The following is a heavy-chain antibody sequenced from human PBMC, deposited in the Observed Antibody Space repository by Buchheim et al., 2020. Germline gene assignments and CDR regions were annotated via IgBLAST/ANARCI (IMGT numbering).Heavy chain of an antibody. CDR1: GFTFSNYA. D-gene: IGHD3-3*01. J-gene: IGHJ4*02. V-gene: IGHV3-23*01. CDR2: LSGSGLST. Sequence: EVRLLESGGGLVQPGGSLRLSCAASGFTFSNYAMTWVRQAPGKGLECVSSLSGSGLSTYYADSVKGRFTVSRDNSKNTLYLQMNSVRAEDTAVYYCGRIHYDFWSGFDSWGQGTL. CDR3: GRIHYDFWSGFDS.